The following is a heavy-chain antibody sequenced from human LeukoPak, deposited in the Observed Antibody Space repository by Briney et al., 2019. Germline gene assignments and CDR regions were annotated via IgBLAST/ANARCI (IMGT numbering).Heavy chain of an antibody. CDR3: ARDLFYSVSGTYYNVGRVFNY. J-gene: IGHJ4*02. Sequence: GASVKVSCKASGFTFTGYYMHWVRQAPGQGLEWMGWISPNSVGTNYAQKFQGRVTMTRDTSITTAYMELTSLRSDDTAVYYCARDLFYSVSGTYYNVGRVFNYWGQGTLVTVSS. CDR1: GFTFTGYY. CDR2: ISPNSVGT. V-gene: IGHV1-2*02. D-gene: IGHD3-10*01.